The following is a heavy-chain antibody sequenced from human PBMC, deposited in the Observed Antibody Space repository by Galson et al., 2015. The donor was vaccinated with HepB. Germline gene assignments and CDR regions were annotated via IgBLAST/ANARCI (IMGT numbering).Heavy chain of an antibody. D-gene: IGHD3-10*01. Sequence: SLRLSCAASGFSLRNYSMNWVRQAPGKGLEWVSYISSSNSIFYADSVKGRFTISNDNAKNSLFLHMNSLRTEDTAVYYCARDSAELLWFAEFSGGFDIWGQGTMVTVSS. V-gene: IGHV3-48*01. CDR3: ARDSAELLWFAEFSGGFDI. CDR2: ISSSNSI. CDR1: GFSLRNYS. J-gene: IGHJ3*02.